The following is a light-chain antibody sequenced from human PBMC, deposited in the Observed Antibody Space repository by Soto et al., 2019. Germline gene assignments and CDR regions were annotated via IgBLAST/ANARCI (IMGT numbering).Light chain of an antibody. Sequence: EIVLTQSPGTLSLSPGERATLSCRASQSVSSSYLAWYQQKPGKAPRLLIYGASSRATGIPDRFSGSGSGTDFTLTISRLEPEDFAVYYCQQYGSSSWYTFGQGTKLEIK. CDR2: GAS. CDR3: QQYGSSSWYT. V-gene: IGKV3-20*01. CDR1: QSVSSSY. J-gene: IGKJ2*01.